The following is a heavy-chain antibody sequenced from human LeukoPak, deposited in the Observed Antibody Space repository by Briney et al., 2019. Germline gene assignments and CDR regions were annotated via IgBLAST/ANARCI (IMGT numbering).Heavy chain of an antibody. Sequence: SQTLSLTCAISGDSVSSNSVAWNWIRQSPLRGLEWLGRTYYRSKWYNDYAVSVKSRITINPDTSKNQFSLQLNSVTPEDTAVYYCARGTDYYDSSGYYYVAKNDAFDIWGQGTMVTVSS. V-gene: IGHV6-1*01. CDR3: ARGTDYYDSSGYYYVAKNDAFDI. J-gene: IGHJ3*02. CDR1: GDSVSSNSVA. CDR2: TYYRSKWYN. D-gene: IGHD3-22*01.